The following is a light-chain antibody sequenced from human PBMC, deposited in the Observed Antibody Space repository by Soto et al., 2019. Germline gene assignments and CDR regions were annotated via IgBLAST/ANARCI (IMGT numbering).Light chain of an antibody. J-gene: IGLJ2*01. CDR3: AVWDDSLNGVL. Sequence: QSVLTQTPSASGTPGQRISISCSGRSSNIGSNTVNWYQQLPGTAPKLLIFGNDQRPSGVPDRFSGSKSGTSGSLAISGLQSEDEADYYCAVWDDSLNGVLFGGGTKPTVL. CDR1: SSNIGSNT. CDR2: GND. V-gene: IGLV1-44*01.